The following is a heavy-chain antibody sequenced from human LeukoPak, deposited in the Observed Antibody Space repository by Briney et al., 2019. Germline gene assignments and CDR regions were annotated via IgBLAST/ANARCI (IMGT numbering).Heavy chain of an antibody. D-gene: IGHD6-19*01. CDR3: ARDRLVKGAFDI. CDR2: IYTSGST. V-gene: IGHV4-4*07. Sequence: SETLSLTCTVSGGSISSYYWSWIRQPAGKGLEWIGRIYTSGSTNYNPSLKGRVTMSVDTSKNQFSLKLSSVTAADTAVYYCARDRLVKGAFDIWGQGTMVTVSS. CDR1: GGSISSYY. J-gene: IGHJ3*02.